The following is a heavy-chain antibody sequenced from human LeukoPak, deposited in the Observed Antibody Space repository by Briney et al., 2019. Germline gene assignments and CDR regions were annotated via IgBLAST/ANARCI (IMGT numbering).Heavy chain of an antibody. CDR3: VRGIEY. Sequence: AGSLRLSCAASGFTFSSHSMKWVRQAPANGLGWVSSISSSSCYMYYADSVKGRFTIYRDNSKNSLFLQMNSLRAEDTAVYYCVRGIEYWGQGTLVTVSS. CDR2: ISSSSCYM. V-gene: IGHV3-21*01. J-gene: IGHJ4*02. CDR1: GFTFSSHS.